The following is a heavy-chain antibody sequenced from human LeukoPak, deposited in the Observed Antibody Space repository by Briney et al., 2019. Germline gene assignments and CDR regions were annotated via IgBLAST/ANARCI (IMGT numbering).Heavy chain of an antibody. D-gene: IGHD6-19*01. Sequence: SETLSLTCTVSGGSISSSSYYWGWIRQPPGKGLEWIGSIYYSGSTYYNPSLKSRVTISVDTSKNQFSLKLSSVTAADTAVYYCARDGPLVSGWTPFDYWGQGTLVTVSS. J-gene: IGHJ4*02. CDR3: ARDGPLVSGWTPFDY. CDR2: IYYSGST. CDR1: GGSISSSSYY. V-gene: IGHV4-39*07.